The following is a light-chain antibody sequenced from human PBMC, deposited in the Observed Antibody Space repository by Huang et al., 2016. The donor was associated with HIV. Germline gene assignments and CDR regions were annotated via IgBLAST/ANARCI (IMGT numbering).Light chain of an antibody. CDR1: QYISTN. J-gene: IGKJ1*01. Sequence: EVVMTQSPATLSVSPGERATLSCRASQYISTNLGWYQQKPGQPPRLLIFGASTRATGRPARFIGSGSGTEFTLTITSLQSEDFAVYYCQQYNNWPRTFGQGTKVEIK. CDR2: GAS. CDR3: QQYNNWPRT. V-gene: IGKV3-15*01.